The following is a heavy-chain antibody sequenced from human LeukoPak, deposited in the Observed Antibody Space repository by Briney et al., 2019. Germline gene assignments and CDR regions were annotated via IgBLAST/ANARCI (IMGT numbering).Heavy chain of an antibody. D-gene: IGHD4-11*01. CDR1: GFTFSDYY. J-gene: IGHJ4*02. CDR2: IKQDGSEK. CDR3: ARDLFYSNYFDY. V-gene: IGHV3-7*01. Sequence: GGSLRLSCAASGFTFSDYYMSWIRQAPGKGLEWVANIKQDGSEKYYVDSVKGRFTISRDNAKNSLYLQMNSLRAEDTAVYYCARDLFYSNYFDYWGQGTLVTVSS.